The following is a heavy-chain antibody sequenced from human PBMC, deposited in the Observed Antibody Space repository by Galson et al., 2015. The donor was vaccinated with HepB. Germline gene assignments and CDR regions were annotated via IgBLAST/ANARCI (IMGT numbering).Heavy chain of an antibody. CDR3: AKDISSKGTQATCYDY. CDR2: ISYDGSYK. V-gene: IGHV3-30*18. D-gene: IGHD2-21*01. CDR1: GFTFSNYG. J-gene: IGHJ4*02. Sequence: SLRLSCAASGFTFSNYGMHWVRQAPGMGLEWVAVISYDGSYKYYADSVKGRFTISRGNSKNTLYLQMNSLRADDTAMYYCAKDISSKGTQATCYDYWGQGTLVTVSS.